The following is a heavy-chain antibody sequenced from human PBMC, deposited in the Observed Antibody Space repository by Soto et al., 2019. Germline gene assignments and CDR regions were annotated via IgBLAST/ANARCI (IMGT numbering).Heavy chain of an antibody. V-gene: IGHV3-30*18. J-gene: IGHJ4*02. D-gene: IGHD5-18*01. CDR3: AKDRDDYTALDY. CDR2: ISYDGSNK. CDR1: GFTFSSYG. Sequence: ESGGGVVQPGRSLRLSCAASGFTFSSYGMHWVRQAPGKGLEWVAVISYDGSNKYYADSVKGRFTISRDNSKNTLYLQMNSLRAEDTAVYYCAKDRDDYTALDYWGQGTLVTVSS.